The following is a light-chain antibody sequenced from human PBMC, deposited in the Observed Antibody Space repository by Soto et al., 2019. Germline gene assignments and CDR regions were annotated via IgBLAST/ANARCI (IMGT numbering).Light chain of an antibody. CDR2: GAS. V-gene: IGKV3-20*01. CDR3: QQYGSS. CDR1: QSVSSSY. J-gene: IGKJ1*01. Sequence: EIVLTQSPGTLSLSPGERATLSCRASQSVSSSYLAWYQQKPGQAPRLLIYGASSRATGIPDRFSGSGSGTDFTLPISRLEPEDFAVYYCQQYGSSLGQVTKV.